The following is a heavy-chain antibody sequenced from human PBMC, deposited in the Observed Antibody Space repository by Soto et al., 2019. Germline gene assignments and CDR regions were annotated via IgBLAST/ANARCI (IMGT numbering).Heavy chain of an antibody. V-gene: IGHV3-23*01. CDR1: VVSFSSYA. CDR3: AKDSAPPDYYYYGMEV. J-gene: IGHJ6*01. CDR2: ISGSGGST. Sequence: GSSLWLSSAASVVSFSSYAKSWVRQAPGKGLEWVSAISGSGGSTYYADSVKGRFTISRDNSKNTLYLQMNSLRAEDRAVYYCAKDSAPPDYYYYGMEVWGQGSAVILSS.